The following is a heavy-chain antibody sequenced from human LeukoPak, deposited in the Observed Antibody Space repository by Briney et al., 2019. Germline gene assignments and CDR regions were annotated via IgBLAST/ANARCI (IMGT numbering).Heavy chain of an antibody. J-gene: IGHJ6*03. CDR3: VRGGDFWSGYSRGYYMDV. CDR2: ISSSGSTI. V-gene: IGHV3-11*01. D-gene: IGHD3-3*01. CDR1: GFTFSDYY. Sequence: GGSLRLSCAASGFTFSDYYMSWIRQAPGEGLEWVSYISSSGSTIYYADSVKGRFTISRDNAKNSLYLQMNSLRAEDTAVYFCVRGGDFWSGYSRGYYMDVWGKGTTVTVSS.